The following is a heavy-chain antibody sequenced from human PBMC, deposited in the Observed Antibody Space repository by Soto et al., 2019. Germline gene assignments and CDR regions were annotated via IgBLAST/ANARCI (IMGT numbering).Heavy chain of an antibody. Sequence: PSETLSLTCAVYGGSFSGYYCSWIRPPPGKGLEWIGEINHSGSTNYNPSLKSQVTISVDTSKNQFSLKLSSVTAADTAVYYCARATKWLVPYWGQGTLVTVS. V-gene: IGHV4-34*01. CDR2: INHSGST. J-gene: IGHJ4*02. D-gene: IGHD6-19*01. CDR1: GGSFSGYY. CDR3: ARATKWLVPY.